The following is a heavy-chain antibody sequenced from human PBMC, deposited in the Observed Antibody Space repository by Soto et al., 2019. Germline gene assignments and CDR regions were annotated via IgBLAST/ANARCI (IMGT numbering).Heavy chain of an antibody. CDR2: ISSSSYI. J-gene: IGHJ3*02. D-gene: IGHD1-26*01. CDR3: ARKWIVGATRAFDI. CDR1: GFTFSSYS. Sequence: GGSLRLSCAASGFTFSSYSMNWVRQAPGKGLEWVSSISSSSYIYYADSVKGRFTISRDNAKNSLYLQMNSLRAEDTAVYYCARKWIVGATRAFDIWCQGTMVTVSS. V-gene: IGHV3-21*01.